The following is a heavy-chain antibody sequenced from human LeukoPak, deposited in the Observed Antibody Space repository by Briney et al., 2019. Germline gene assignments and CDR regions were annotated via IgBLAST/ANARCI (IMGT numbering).Heavy chain of an antibody. D-gene: IGHD5-18*01. CDR3: ARDSRIQLWLHRSYYFDY. Sequence: SETLSLTCTVSGGSISSSSYYWGWIRQPPGKGREWIGSIYYSGSTYYNPSLKSRVTISVDTSKNQFSLKLSSVTAADTAVYYCARDSRIQLWLHRSYYFDYWGQGTLVTVSS. CDR1: GGSISSSSYY. CDR2: IYYSGST. V-gene: IGHV4-39*07. J-gene: IGHJ4*02.